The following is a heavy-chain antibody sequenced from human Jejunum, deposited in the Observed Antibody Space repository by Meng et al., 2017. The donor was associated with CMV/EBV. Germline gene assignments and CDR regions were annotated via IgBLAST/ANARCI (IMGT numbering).Heavy chain of an antibody. CDR2: ISRSGSPT. CDR1: GFIFSEDY. D-gene: IGHD1-26*01. CDR3: ARGGFGMGGMDV. V-gene: IGHV3-11*01. Sequence: AAAGFIFSEDYRSWIRQAPGKGLEWVSYISRSGSPTYYADSMKGRFTISRDNAKNSLYLQMDSLRAEDTAVYYCARGGFGMGGMDVWGQGTTVTVSS. J-gene: IGHJ6*02.